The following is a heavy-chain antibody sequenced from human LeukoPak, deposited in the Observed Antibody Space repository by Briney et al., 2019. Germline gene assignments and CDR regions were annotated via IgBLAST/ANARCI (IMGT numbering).Heavy chain of an antibody. CDR3: AAMIGYFDY. CDR1: GGSVRSGNYY. Sequence: SQTLSLTCAVSGGSVRSGNYYWSWIRQPAGKRLEWIARMYTSGSTNYNPSLKSRVTISADTSKNQFSLKLSSVTAADTAVYYCAAMIGYFDYWGQGILVTLSS. V-gene: IGHV4-61*02. D-gene: IGHD3-22*01. J-gene: IGHJ4*02. CDR2: MYTSGST.